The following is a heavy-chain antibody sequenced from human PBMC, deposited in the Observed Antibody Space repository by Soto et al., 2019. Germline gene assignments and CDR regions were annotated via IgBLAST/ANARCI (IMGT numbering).Heavy chain of an antibody. CDR3: ARDEGRNSESYSYYYYYYGMDV. J-gene: IGHJ6*02. CDR1: GYTFTSYG. V-gene: IGHV1-18*04. Sequence: ASVKVSCKASGYTFTSYGISWVRQAPGQGLEWMGWISAYNGNTNYAQKLQGRVTMTTDTSTSTAYMELRSLRSDDTAVYYCARDEGRNSESYSYYYYYYGMDVWGQGTTVTVSS. CDR2: ISAYNGNT. D-gene: IGHD1-26*01.